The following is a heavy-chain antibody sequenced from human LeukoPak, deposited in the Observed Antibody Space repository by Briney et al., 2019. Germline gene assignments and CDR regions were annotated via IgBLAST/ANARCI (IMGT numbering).Heavy chain of an antibody. Sequence: SETLSLTCAVYGGSFSGYYWSWIRQPPGKGLEWIGYIYYSGSTNYNPSLKSRVTISVDTSKNQFSLKLSSVTAADTAVYYCARDIGYSYGIPTYKGYFDLWGRGTLVTVSS. J-gene: IGHJ2*01. V-gene: IGHV4-59*01. CDR1: GGSFSGYY. D-gene: IGHD5-18*01. CDR3: ARDIGYSYGIPTYKGYFDL. CDR2: IYYSGST.